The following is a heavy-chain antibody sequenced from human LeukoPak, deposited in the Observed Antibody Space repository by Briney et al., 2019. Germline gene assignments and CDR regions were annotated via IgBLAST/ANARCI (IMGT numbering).Heavy chain of an antibody. CDR2: IYYTGNT. CDR3: ALAGYSSSWTPYYFDY. CDR1: GGSISSSSYY. Sequence: SQTLSLTCTVSGGSISSSSYYWGWIRQPPGKGLEWIGSIYYTGNTYYNPSLKSRVTISVDTSKNQFSLKLSSVTAADTAVYYCALAGYSSSWTPYYFDYWGQGTLVTVSS. V-gene: IGHV4-39*07. J-gene: IGHJ4*02. D-gene: IGHD6-13*01.